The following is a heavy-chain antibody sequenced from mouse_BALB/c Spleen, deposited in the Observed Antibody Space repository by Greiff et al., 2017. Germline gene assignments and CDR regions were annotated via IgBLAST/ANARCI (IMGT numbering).Heavy chain of an antibody. V-gene: IGHV2-9*02. Sequence: VKLVESGPGLVAPSQSLSITCTVSGFSLTSYGVHWVRQPPGKGLEWLGVIWAGGSTNYNSALMSRLSISKDNSKSQVFLKMNSLQTDDTAMYYCARAYYGSSYWFAYWGQGTLVTVSA. CDR2: IWAGGST. CDR1: GFSLTSYG. J-gene: IGHJ3*01. D-gene: IGHD1-1*01. CDR3: ARAYYGSSYWFAY.